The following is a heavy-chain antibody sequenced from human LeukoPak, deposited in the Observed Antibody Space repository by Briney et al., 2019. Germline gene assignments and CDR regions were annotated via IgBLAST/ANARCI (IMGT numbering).Heavy chain of an antibody. CDR2: IIPIFGTA. V-gene: IGHV1-69*05. J-gene: IGHJ4*02. Sequence: SVKVSCKASGGTFSSYAISWVRQAPGQGLEWMGGIIPIFGTANYAQKFQGRVTITTDESTSTAYMELSSLISEDTAVYYCARRGDYDSSGYYYGFDYWGQGTLVTVSS. CDR3: ARRGDYDSSGYYYGFDY. CDR1: GGTFSSYA. D-gene: IGHD3-22*01.